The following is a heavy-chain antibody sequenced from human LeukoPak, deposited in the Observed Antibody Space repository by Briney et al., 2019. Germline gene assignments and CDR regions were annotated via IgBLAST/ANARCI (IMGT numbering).Heavy chain of an antibody. CDR2: ISYDGSNK. V-gene: IGHV3-30-3*01. CDR1: GFTFSSYA. Sequence: GGSLRLSCAASGFTFSSYAMHWVRQAPGKGLEWVAVISYDGSNKYYADSVKGRFTISRDNSKNTLYLQMNSLRAEDTAVYYCAREGAQSNDYWGQGTLVTVSS. CDR3: AREGAQSNDY. J-gene: IGHJ4*02. D-gene: IGHD3-16*01.